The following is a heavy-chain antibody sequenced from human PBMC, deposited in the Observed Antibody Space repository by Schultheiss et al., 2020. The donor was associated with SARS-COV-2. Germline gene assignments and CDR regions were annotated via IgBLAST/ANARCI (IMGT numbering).Heavy chain of an antibody. D-gene: IGHD1-26*01. CDR3: AKDGPGIVGDPIDY. CDR2: ISGSGGST. CDR1: GFTFSSYA. Sequence: GESLKISCAASGFTFSSYAMSWVRQAPGKGLEWVSAISGSGGSTYYADSVKGRFTISRDNSKNTLYLQMNSLRAEDTAVYYCAKDGPGIVGDPIDYWGQGTLVTVSS. V-gene: IGHV3-23*01. J-gene: IGHJ4*02.